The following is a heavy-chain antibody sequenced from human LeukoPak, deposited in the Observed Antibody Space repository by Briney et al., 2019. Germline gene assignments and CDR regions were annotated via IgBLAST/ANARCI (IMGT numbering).Heavy chain of an antibody. CDR2: ITKGGTT. CDR1: GFTFRNYA. Sequence: GGSLRLSCAASGFTFRNYAISWVRQAPGKGLEWVSGITKGGTTYYADSVKGRFTISRDNSKNTLHLQIISLRTEDTALYHCAKRTTSSSGFDYWGQGTLVTVSS. CDR3: AKRTTSSSGFDY. V-gene: IGHV3-23*01. D-gene: IGHD2-2*01. J-gene: IGHJ4*02.